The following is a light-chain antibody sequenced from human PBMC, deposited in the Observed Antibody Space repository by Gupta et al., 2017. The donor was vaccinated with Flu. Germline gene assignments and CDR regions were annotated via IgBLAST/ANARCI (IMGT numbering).Light chain of an antibody. V-gene: IGKV3-20*01. CDR1: QSVRSRY. Sequence: EIVFTQSPGTLSLSPLERATLSCRASQSVRSRYLAWYQQKPGQAPRLLIYGASSRATGFPDRFSGSGSGTEFTLTISRREPEDFAVYYCQHEGSSPRTFGQGTKVEIK. J-gene: IGKJ2*01. CDR2: GAS. CDR3: QHEGSSPRT.